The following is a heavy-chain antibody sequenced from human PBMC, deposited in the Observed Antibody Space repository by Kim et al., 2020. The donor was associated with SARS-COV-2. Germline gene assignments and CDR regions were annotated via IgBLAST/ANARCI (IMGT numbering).Heavy chain of an antibody. CDR3: ATPTVDTAMVYPYYYYYYGRDV. Sequence: SVKVSCKASGGTFSSYAISWVRQAPGQGLEWMGRIIPILGIANYAQKFQGRVTITADKSTSTAYMELSSLRSEDTAVYYCATPTVDTAMVYPYYYYYYGRDVWGQGTTVTVSS. V-gene: IGHV1-69*04. CDR1: GGTFSSYA. D-gene: IGHD5-18*01. CDR2: IIPILGIA. J-gene: IGHJ6*02.